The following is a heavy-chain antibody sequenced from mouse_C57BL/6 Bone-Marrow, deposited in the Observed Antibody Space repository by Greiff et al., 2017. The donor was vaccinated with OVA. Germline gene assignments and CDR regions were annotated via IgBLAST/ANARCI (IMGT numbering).Heavy chain of an antibody. CDR1: GYTFTDYY. D-gene: IGHD1-1*01. J-gene: IGHJ4*01. V-gene: IGHV1-75*01. Sequence: VQLQQSGPELVKPGASVKISCKASGYTFTDYYINWVKQRPGQGLEWIGWIFPGSGSTYYNEKFKGKATLTVDKSSSTAYMLLSSLTSEDSAVYFCARRSYYYGSSYVTYYAMDYWGQGTSVTVSS. CDR3: ARRSYYYGSSYVTYYAMDY. CDR2: IFPGSGST.